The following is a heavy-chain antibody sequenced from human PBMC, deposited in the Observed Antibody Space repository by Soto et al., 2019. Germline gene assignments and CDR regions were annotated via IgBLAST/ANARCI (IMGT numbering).Heavy chain of an antibody. CDR2: IIPIFGTP. CDR1: GGTFSTYT. D-gene: IGHD2-15*01. Sequence: SVKVSCKASGGTFSTYTFSWVRQAPGQGLEWMGRIIPIFGTPYYAQKFQGRVTITADKSTSTVYMEPSSLRSDDTAVYFCARGLECRGYCLDKPTWFAPWGQRTLVTVSS. CDR3: ARGLECRGYCLDKPTWFAP. J-gene: IGHJ5*02. V-gene: IGHV1-69*06.